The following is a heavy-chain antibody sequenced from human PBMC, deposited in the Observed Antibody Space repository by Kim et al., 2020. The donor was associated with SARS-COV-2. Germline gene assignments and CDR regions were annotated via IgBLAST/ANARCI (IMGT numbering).Heavy chain of an antibody. Sequence: ASVKVSCKASGYTFTGYYMHWVRQAPGQGLEWMGWINPNSGGTNYAQKFQGRVTMTRDTSISTAYMELSRLRSDDTAVYYCAREYCSSTSCYEGHWFDPWGQGTLVTVSS. D-gene: IGHD2-2*01. V-gene: IGHV1-2*02. CDR2: INPNSGGT. CDR3: AREYCSSTSCYEGHWFDP. J-gene: IGHJ5*02. CDR1: GYTFTGYY.